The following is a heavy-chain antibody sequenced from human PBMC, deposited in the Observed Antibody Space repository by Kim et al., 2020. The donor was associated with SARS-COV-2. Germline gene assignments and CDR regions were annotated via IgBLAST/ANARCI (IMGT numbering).Heavy chain of an antibody. D-gene: IGHD1-26*01. J-gene: IGHJ4*02. CDR3: ARDLGAVGATAFDY. Sequence: VDSVNDLFTISRNNAKNTPYLQMNGLRAEDTAVYYCARDLGAVGATAFDYWGQGTLVTVSS. V-gene: IGHV3-7*01.